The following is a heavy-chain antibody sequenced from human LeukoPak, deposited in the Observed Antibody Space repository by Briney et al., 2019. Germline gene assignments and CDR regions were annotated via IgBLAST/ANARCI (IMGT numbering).Heavy chain of an antibody. CDR1: GDSISSSMFY. J-gene: IGHJ4*02. D-gene: IGHD5-24*01. CDR3: AREPVDFLRDGVFDY. Sequence: SETLSLTCTVSGDSISSSMFYWGWIRQSPGGGLEWIGNILYSGSTYYNPSLNSRVTISVDTSKNQFSLKLSSVTAADTAAYYFAREPVDFLRDGVFDYWGQGALVTVS. V-gene: IGHV4-39*07. CDR2: ILYSGST.